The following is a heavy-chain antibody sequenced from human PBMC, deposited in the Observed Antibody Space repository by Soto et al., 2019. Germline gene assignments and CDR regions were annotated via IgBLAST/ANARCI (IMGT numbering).Heavy chain of an antibody. Sequence: QVQLQESGPGLVKPSGTLSLTCAVSGGSISSSNWWSWVRQPPGKGLEWIGEIYHSGNTNYNPSLKSRVTISVDKSKNQFSLKLSSVTAADTAVYYCARCSSYYDILTGYYRVFDYWGQGTLVTVSS. V-gene: IGHV4-4*02. J-gene: IGHJ4*02. CDR3: ARCSSYYDILTGYYRVFDY. CDR2: IYHSGNT. CDR1: GGSISSSNW. D-gene: IGHD3-9*01.